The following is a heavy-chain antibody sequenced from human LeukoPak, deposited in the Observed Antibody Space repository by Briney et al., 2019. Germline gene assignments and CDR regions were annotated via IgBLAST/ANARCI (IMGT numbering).Heavy chain of an antibody. J-gene: IGHJ3*02. CDR2: IYPGDSDT. Sequence: GASLQISCKGSGYSFTSYWIGWVRPLPGKGLEWMGIIYPGDSDTRYSPSFQGQVTISADKSISTAYLQWSSLKASDTAMYYCARRHYYDSSGPLDAFDIWGQGTMVTVSS. CDR1: GYSFTSYW. CDR3: ARRHYYDSSGPLDAFDI. D-gene: IGHD3-22*01. V-gene: IGHV5-51*01.